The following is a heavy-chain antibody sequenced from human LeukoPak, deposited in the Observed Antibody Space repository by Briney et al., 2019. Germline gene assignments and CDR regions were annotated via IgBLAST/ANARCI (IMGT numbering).Heavy chain of an antibody. J-gene: IGHJ4*02. V-gene: IGHV3-48*03. D-gene: IGHD4-23*01. CDR2: ISSSDSTM. Sequence: PGGSLRLSCAASGFTFSSYEMNWVRQAPGKGLEWVSYISSSDSTMYYADSVKGRFTISRDNAKNSLYLQMNSLRAEDTAVHYCARVGGGNSPPVDYWGQGTLVTVSS. CDR3: ARVGGGNSPPVDY. CDR1: GFTFSSYE.